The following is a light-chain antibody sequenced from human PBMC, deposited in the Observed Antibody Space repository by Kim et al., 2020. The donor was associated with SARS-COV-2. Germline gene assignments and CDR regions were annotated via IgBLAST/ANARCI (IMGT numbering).Light chain of an antibody. CDR3: QQYGSSPGT. CDR1: QTVSSSY. J-gene: IGKJ1*01. CDR2: GAS. V-gene: IGKV3-20*01. Sequence: EIVLTQSPGPLSLSPGERATLSCRASQTVSSSYLAWYQQKPGQAPRLLIYGASSRATGIPDRISGSGSGTDFSLTISRLEPEDFAVYYCQQYGSSPGTFGQGTKVEI.